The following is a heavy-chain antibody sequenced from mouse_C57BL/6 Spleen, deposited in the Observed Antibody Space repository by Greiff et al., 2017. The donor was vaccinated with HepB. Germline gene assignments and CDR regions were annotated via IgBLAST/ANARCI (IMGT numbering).Heavy chain of an antibody. Sequence: VQLQQPGAELVKPGASVKLSCKASGYTFTSYWMQWVKQRPGQGLEWIGEIDPSDSYTNYNQKFKGKATLTVDTSSSTAYMQLSSLTSEDSAVYYCARKGPRAMDYWGQGTSVTVSS. CDR1: GYTFTSYW. CDR2: IDPSDSYT. D-gene: IGHD3-3*01. CDR3: ARKGPRAMDY. J-gene: IGHJ4*01. V-gene: IGHV1-50*01.